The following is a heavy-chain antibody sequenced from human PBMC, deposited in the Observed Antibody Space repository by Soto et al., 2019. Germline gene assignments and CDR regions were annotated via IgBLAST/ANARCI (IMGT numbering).Heavy chain of an antibody. CDR2: IRGKSRNYAT. CDR1: DFTFGDSA. J-gene: IGHJ1*01. V-gene: IGHV3-73*01. Sequence: EVQLVESGGGLVQPGGSLQLSCAASDFTFGDSAVHWIRQASGNGLEWVGRIRGKSRNYATGYAASVKGRFTISRDDSRNTAYLQMNSLKTEDTAVYYCAYDLQYALDIWGQGTLVTVSS. D-gene: IGHD4-4*01. CDR3: AYDLQYALDI.